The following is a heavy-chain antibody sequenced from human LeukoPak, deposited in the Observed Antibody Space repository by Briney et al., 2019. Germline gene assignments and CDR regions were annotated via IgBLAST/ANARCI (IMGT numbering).Heavy chain of an antibody. CDR1: GGSISSYY. Sequence: SETLSLTCTVSGGSISSYYWSWIRQPTGKGLDWIGRIYTSGSTNNPSLKSRVTLSVDTSKNQFSLKLCSVTAADTAVYYCAREATGAFDIWGQGTMVTVSS. D-gene: IGHD5-12*01. CDR3: AREATGAFDI. CDR2: IYTSGST. J-gene: IGHJ3*02. V-gene: IGHV4-4*07.